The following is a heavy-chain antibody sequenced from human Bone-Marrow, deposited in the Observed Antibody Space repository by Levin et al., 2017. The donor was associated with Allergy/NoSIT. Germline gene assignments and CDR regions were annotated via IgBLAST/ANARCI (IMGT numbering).Heavy chain of an antibody. Sequence: TGGSLRLSCAASGFTFSSYGMHWVRQAPGKGLEWVTVISYDGSNKYYADSVNGRFTISRDNSKNTLYLQMNSLRAEDTAVYYCGKAPGYCSGGACYVVYWGQGTLVTVSS. D-gene: IGHD2-15*01. CDR2: ISYDGSNK. J-gene: IGHJ4*02. CDR3: GKAPGYCSGGACYVVY. V-gene: IGHV3-30*18. CDR1: GFTFSSYG.